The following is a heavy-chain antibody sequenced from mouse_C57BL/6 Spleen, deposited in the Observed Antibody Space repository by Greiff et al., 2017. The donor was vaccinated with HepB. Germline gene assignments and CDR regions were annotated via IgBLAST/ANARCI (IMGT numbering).Heavy chain of an antibody. V-gene: IGHV1-82*01. Sequence: VQLQESGPELVKPGASVKISCKASGYAFSSSWMNWVKQRPGKGLEWIGRIYPGDGDTNYNGKFKGKATLTADKSSSTVYMQLSSLTSEDSAVYFCAREGYYGSSDVGYWGQGTTLTVSS. D-gene: IGHD1-1*01. CDR2: IYPGDGDT. CDR3: AREGYYGSSDVGY. CDR1: GYAFSSSW. J-gene: IGHJ2*01.